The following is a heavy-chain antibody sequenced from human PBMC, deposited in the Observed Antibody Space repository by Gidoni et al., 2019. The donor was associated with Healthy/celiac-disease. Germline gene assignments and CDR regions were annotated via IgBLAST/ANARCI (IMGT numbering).Heavy chain of an antibody. CDR2: IYYSGST. J-gene: IGHJ2*01. CDR3: ARAAYYYGSGSYYRPTEYFDL. D-gene: IGHD3-10*01. Sequence: QLQLQESGPGLVKPSETLSLTCTVSGGSISRSSYYWGWIRQPPGKGLEWIGSIYYSGSTYYNPSLKSRVTISVDTSKNQFSLKLSSVTAADTAAYYCARAAYYYGSGSYYRPTEYFDLWGRGTLVTVSS. V-gene: IGHV4-39*07. CDR1: GGSISRSSYY.